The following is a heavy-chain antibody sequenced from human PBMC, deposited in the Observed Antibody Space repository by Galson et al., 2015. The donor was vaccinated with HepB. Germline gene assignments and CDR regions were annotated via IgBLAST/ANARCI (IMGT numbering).Heavy chain of an antibody. D-gene: IGHD2-2*01. J-gene: IGHJ6*03. CDR2: IIPIFGTA. CDR3: ARAGDIVVVPAAIGHYYMDV. Sequence: SVKVSCKASGGTFSSYAISWARQAPGQGLEWMGGIIPIFGTANYAQKFQGRVTITADESTSTAYMELSSLRSEDTAVYYCARAGDIVVVPAAIGHYYMDVWGKGTTVTVSS. CDR1: GGTFSSYA. V-gene: IGHV1-69*13.